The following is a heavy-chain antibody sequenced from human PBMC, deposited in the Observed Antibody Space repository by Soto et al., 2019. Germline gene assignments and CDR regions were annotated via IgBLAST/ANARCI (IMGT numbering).Heavy chain of an antibody. CDR2: IRYDGSDE. CDR3: ARDGVGATTFFGFLDY. V-gene: IGHV3-33*08. Sequence: QVQLVESGGGVVQPGGSLRLSCAASASIFKGHGMHWVRQAPGKGLEWVAIIRYDGSDEHYGDSVEGRFTISRDNSKIMLYLQMNSLRAEDTAVYYCARDGVGATTFFGFLDYWGQGTLVTVSS. CDR1: ASIFKGHG. J-gene: IGHJ4*02. D-gene: IGHD1-26*01.